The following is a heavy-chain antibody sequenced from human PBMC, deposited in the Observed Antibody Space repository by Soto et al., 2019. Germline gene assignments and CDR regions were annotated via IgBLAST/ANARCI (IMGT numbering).Heavy chain of an antibody. CDR2: IYYSGNT. V-gene: IGHV4-39*01. J-gene: IGHJ5*02. CDR1: GDYISNRNYH. D-gene: IGHD1-26*01. Sequence: SETLSLTCSVSGDYISNRNYHWGWTRQPPGKGLEWIGSIYYSGNTYYNPSLKSRVTISADTSKNQFSLKVDSVTATDTAVYYCATQEVGGSYVYTFDPWGQGTLVTVSS. CDR3: ATQEVGGSYVYTFDP.